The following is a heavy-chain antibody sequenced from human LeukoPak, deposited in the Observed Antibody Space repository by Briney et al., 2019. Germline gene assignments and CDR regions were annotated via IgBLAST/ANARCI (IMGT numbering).Heavy chain of an antibody. J-gene: IGHJ4*02. CDR1: GFTFSSYA. V-gene: IGHV3-23*01. CDR2: ITGSRGST. CDR3: AKDQSNRFCSGGSCSTTHDY. Sequence: GGSLRLSCAASGFTFSSYAMSWVRQAPGKGLEWVSGITGSRGSTYYADSVKGRFTIYRDNSKNTLYLQMNGLRGDDTAVYYCAKDQSNRFCSGGSCSTTHDYWGQGTLVTVSS. D-gene: IGHD2-15*01.